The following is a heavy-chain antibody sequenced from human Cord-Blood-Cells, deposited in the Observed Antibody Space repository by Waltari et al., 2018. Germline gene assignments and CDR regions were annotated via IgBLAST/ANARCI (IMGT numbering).Heavy chain of an antibody. CDR1: GYTFTSYD. CDR2: MNPNSGNT. Sequence: QVQLVQSGAEVKKPGASVMVACKASGYTFTSYDHNWVRQATGQGLEWMGWMNPNSGNTGYAQKFQGRVTITRNTSISTAYMELSSLRSEDTAVYYCARGRSGCSSTSCYNYGMDVWGQGTTVTVSS. D-gene: IGHD2-2*02. J-gene: IGHJ6*02. CDR3: ARGRSGCSSTSCYNYGMDV. V-gene: IGHV1-8*03.